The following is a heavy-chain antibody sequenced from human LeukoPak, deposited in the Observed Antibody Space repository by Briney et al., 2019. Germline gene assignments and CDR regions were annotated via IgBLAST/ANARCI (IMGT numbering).Heavy chain of an antibody. J-gene: IGHJ4*02. CDR1: GFTVRSNY. CDR3: ARDSNYYGIDY. CDR2: IHSGGST. Sequence: PGGSPRLSCAASGFTVRSNYMSWVRQAPGKGLEWVSIIHSGGSTYYSDSVKGRFTISTDNSKNTLYLQMNSLRAEDTAVYYCARDSNYYGIDYWGQGTLVTVSS. D-gene: IGHD3-10*01. V-gene: IGHV3-53*01.